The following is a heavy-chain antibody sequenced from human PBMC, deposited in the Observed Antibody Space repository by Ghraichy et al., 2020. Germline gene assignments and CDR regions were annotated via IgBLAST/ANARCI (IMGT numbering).Heavy chain of an antibody. CDR2: IYYSGST. D-gene: IGHD3-3*01. Sequence: SETLSLTCTVSGGSISSYYWSWIRQPPGKGLEWIGYIYYSGSTNYNPSLKSRVTISVDTSKNQFSLKLSSVTAADTAVYYCARSYYDFWSGYSYYYMDVWGKGTTVTVSS. V-gene: IGHV4-59*01. J-gene: IGHJ6*03. CDR1: GGSISSYY. CDR3: ARSYYDFWSGYSYYYMDV.